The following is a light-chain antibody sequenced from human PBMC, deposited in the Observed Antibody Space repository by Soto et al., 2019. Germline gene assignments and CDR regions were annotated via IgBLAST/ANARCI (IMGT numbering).Light chain of an antibody. Sequence: EIVLTQSPGTLSLSPGEGATLSCRASQGVSSSHLAWYQQKPGQAPRLLIYGASNRATGIPDRFSASVSGTDFTRTISRLEPEDFAVYYCQQYGTSPPLYAFGPGTKLEIK. CDR1: QGVSSSH. CDR3: QQYGTSPPLYA. J-gene: IGKJ2*01. V-gene: IGKV3-20*01. CDR2: GAS.